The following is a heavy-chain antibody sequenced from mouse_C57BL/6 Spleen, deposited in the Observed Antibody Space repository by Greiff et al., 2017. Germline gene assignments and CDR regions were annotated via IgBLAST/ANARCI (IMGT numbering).Heavy chain of an antibody. CDR1: GYTFTSYW. J-gene: IGHJ2*01. CDR3: AREDRDY. CDR2: IDPSDSYT. V-gene: IGHV1-50*01. Sequence: VQLQQPGAELVKPGASVKLSCKASGYTFTSYWMLWVKQRPGQGLEWIGEIDPSDSYTNYNQKFKGKATLTVDTSSSTAYMKRSSLPSEDSAVCSCAREDRDYWGQGTTLTVSS.